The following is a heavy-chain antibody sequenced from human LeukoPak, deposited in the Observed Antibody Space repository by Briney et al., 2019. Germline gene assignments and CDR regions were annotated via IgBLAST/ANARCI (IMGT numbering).Heavy chain of an antibody. J-gene: IGHJ6*02. CDR1: GFTFSSYW. CDR3: AGDRPWGDV. Sequence: GGSLRLSCAASGFTFSSYWMFWVRQAPGKGLVWVSRINSDGSSSNYADSVKGRFTISRDNAKNTLYLQMNSLRAEDTAVYYCAGDRPWGDVWGQGTTVTVSS. V-gene: IGHV3-74*01. D-gene: IGHD3-16*01. CDR2: INSDGSSS.